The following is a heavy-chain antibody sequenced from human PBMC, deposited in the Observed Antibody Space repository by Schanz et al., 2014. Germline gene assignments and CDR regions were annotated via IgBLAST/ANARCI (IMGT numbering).Heavy chain of an antibody. J-gene: IGHJ4*02. Sequence: EVHLLESGGGLVQPGGSLRLSCAASGFTFSNHALSWVRQAPGKGLEWVSGIGGSGDSTHYADSVKGRFIISRDNSKNTLYLQMNSLRVEDTALYYCAREYSSYGTVYYWGQGTLVTGSS. CDR2: IGGSGDST. CDR3: AREYSSYGTVYY. V-gene: IGHV3-23*01. CDR1: GFTFSNHA. D-gene: IGHD5-12*01.